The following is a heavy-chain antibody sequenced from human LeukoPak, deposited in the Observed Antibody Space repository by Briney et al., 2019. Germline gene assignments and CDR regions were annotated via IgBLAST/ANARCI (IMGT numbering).Heavy chain of an antibody. J-gene: IGHJ4*02. CDR3: ARATRYYYGSGSYSHFDY. D-gene: IGHD3-10*01. CDR2: INPNSGDT. CDR1: GYTFTGYY. V-gene: IGHV1-2*02. Sequence: ASVKVSCKASGYTFTGYYMHWVRQAPGQGLEWMGWINPNSGDTNCAQKFRGRVTMTRDTSISTAYMELSSLRSDDTAVYYCARATRYYYGSGSYSHFDYWGQGTLVTVSS.